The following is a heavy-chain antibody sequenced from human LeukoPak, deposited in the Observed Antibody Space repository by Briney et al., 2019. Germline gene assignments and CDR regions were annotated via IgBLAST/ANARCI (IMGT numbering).Heavy chain of an antibody. D-gene: IGHD5-12*01. V-gene: IGHV3-21*01. CDR2: ISNSNSYI. CDR3: ARRSGYRYDPTQPKYYFDY. CDR1: GFTFSSYN. Sequence: GGSLRLSCAAYGFTFSSYNMIWVRQAPGKGLEWVSFISNSNSYIYYADSVKGRFTVSRDDAKNSLYLQMNSLRAEDTAVYYCARRSGYRYDPTQPKYYFDYWGQGTLVTVSS. J-gene: IGHJ4*02.